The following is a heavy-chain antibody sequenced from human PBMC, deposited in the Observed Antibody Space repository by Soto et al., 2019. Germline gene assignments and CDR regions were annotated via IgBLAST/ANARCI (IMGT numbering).Heavy chain of an antibody. CDR1: GFTFSAFA. V-gene: IGHV3-30*04. J-gene: IGHJ4*02. CDR3: VADTKHVWPTTHFFDS. CDR2: VSFDGRND. Sequence: QVQMVQSGGGVVQPGKSLRLSCVVSGFTFSAFAMHWVRQTPGKGLEWVATVSFDGRNDYHADSVKGRFSISRDNVKNTLFLQMDSLRVEDTAVYYCVADTKHVWPTTHFFDSWGQGTLVTVSS. D-gene: IGHD2-21*01.